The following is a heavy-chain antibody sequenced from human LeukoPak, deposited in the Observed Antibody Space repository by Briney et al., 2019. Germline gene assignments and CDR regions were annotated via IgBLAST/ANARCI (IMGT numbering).Heavy chain of an antibody. CDR3: AKDYRVPAATYYYYYYMDI. D-gene: IGHD2-2*01. V-gene: IGHV4-4*09. CDR1: GGSISSYY. J-gene: IGHJ6*03. CDR2: IYTSGST. Sequence: SENLSLTSTVSGGSISSYYWSWIRPPPGKGLEWIWYIYTSGSTNYNPSLKSRVTISVDTSKNQFSLKLSSVTAADTAVYYCAKDYRVPAATYYYYYYMDIWGKGTQVTVSS.